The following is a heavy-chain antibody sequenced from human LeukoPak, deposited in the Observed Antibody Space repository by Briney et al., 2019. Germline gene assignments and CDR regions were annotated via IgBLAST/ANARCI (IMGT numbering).Heavy chain of an antibody. D-gene: IGHD2-2*02. CDR1: GFTVSSNY. J-gene: IGHJ3*02. Sequence: GGSLRLSCAASGFTVSSNYMSWVRQAPGKGLEWVSVIYSGGSTYYADSVKGRFTISRDNSKNTLYLQMNSLRAEDTAVYYCASGGYCSSTSCYRNRAFDIWGQGTMVTVSS. CDR2: IYSGGST. V-gene: IGHV3-53*01. CDR3: ASGGYCSSTSCYRNRAFDI.